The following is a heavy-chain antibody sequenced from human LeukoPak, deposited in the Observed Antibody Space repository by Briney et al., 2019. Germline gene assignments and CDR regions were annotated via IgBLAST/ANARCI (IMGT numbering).Heavy chain of an antibody. D-gene: IGHD3-22*01. Sequence: NPSETLSLTCTVSGGSISSSNWWSWVRQPPGKGLEWIGEIYHSGSTNYNPSLKSRVTISVDKSKNQFSLKLSSVTAADTAVYYCARDYYYDSSGYYYFDYWGQGTLVTVSS. CDR1: GGSISSSNW. CDR3: ARDYYYDSSGYYYFDY. CDR2: IYHSGST. J-gene: IGHJ4*02. V-gene: IGHV4-4*02.